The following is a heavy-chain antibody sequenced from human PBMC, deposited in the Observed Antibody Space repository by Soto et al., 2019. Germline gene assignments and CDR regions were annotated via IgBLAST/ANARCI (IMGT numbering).Heavy chain of an antibody. D-gene: IGHD5-12*01. CDR2: IIPISGRT. Sequence: QVQLVQSGAEVKRPGSSVKVSCEASGGTFSSLGFTWVRQAPGQGLEWMGGIIPISGRTTFAPKFLGRVTITADESTRTRYMELTALTSDDMAIYYCATRGTQCRWLEFADYWGQGTLVTVSS. J-gene: IGHJ4*02. CDR1: GGTFSSLG. V-gene: IGHV1-69*01. CDR3: ATRGTQCRWLEFADY.